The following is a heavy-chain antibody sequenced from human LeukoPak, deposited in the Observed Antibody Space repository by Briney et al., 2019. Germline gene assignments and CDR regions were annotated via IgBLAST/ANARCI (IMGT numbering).Heavy chain of an antibody. J-gene: IGHJ3*02. CDR3: ARDLGITMVRGQDIDI. CDR1: GGSFSGYY. D-gene: IGHD3-10*01. Sequence: SETLSLTCAVYGGSFSGYYWSWIRQPPGKGLEWIGEINHSGSTNYNPSLKSRVTISVDTSKNQFSLKLSSVTAADTAVYYCARDLGITMVRGQDIDIWGQGTMVTVSS. V-gene: IGHV4-34*01. CDR2: INHSGST.